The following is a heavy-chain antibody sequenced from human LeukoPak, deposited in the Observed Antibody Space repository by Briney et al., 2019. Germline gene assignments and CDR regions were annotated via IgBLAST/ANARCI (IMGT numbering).Heavy chain of an antibody. D-gene: IGHD5-12*01. J-gene: IGHJ4*02. Sequence: SVKVSCKASGGTFSSYAISWVRQAPGQVLEWMGRIIPILGIANYAQKFQGRVTITADKSTSTAYMGLSSLRSENTAVYYCATPGYSGYDLLDSWGQGTLVTVSS. CDR2: IIPILGIA. V-gene: IGHV1-69*04. CDR3: ATPGYSGYDLLDS. CDR1: GGTFSSYA.